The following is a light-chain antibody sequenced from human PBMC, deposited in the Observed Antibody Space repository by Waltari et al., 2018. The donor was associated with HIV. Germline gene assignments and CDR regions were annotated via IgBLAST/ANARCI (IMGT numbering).Light chain of an antibody. CDR1: RRDVGNYNV. CDR2: EVS. J-gene: IGLJ1*01. Sequence: QSALTQPASVSGSPGQSLTISCTGTRRDVGNYNVVSWYQQHPGKAPKLMIYEVSKRPSGVSNRFSGSKSGNTASLTISGLQAEDETDYYCCSYAGSSTHVFGTGTKVTVL. CDR3: CSYAGSSTHV. V-gene: IGLV2-23*02.